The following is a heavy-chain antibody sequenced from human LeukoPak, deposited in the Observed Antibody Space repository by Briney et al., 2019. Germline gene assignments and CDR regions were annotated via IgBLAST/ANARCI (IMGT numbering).Heavy chain of an antibody. CDR1: GFTFSDYY. V-gene: IGHV3-11*04. CDR2: ISHSSSTI. J-gene: IGHJ4*02. CDR3: ARRGSSSGYYVS. Sequence: PGGSLRLSCVASGFTFSDYYRSWIRQAPGKGLEWVSYISHSSSTIYYADSVKGRFTISRDNAKNSLYLQMGSLRAEDTSVYYCARRGSSSGYYVSWGQGTLVTVSS. D-gene: IGHD3-22*01.